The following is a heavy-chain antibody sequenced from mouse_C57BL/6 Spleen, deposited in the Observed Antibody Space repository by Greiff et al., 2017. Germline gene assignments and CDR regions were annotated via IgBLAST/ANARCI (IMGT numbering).Heavy chain of an antibody. CDR1: GYTFTSYW. V-gene: IGHV1-64*01. CDR2: IHPNSGST. Sequence: QVQLQQPGAELVKPGASVKLSCKASGYTFTSYWMHWVKQRPGQGLEWIGMIHPNSGSTNYNEKFKSKDTLTVDKSSSTAYMQLSSLTSEDSAVYYCARSGTLRRGFAYWGQGTLVTVSA. D-gene: IGHD2-12*01. J-gene: IGHJ3*01. CDR3: ARSGTLRRGFAY.